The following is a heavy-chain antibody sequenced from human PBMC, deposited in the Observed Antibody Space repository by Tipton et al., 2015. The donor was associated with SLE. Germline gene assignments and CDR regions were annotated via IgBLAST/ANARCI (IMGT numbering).Heavy chain of an antibody. V-gene: IGHV4-59*08. Sequence: TLSLTCTVSGGSISHYYWSWIRQTPGKGLEWIGYIYFPGRTKYNPSLESRVTMSLDTSKNQFSLKLSSVTAADTAMYYCQRTLSFLGRSRQADDFWGQGTLVTVSS. J-gene: IGHJ4*02. CDR2: IYFPGRT. D-gene: IGHD3/OR15-3a*01. CDR3: QRTLSFLGRSRQADDF. CDR1: GGSISHYY.